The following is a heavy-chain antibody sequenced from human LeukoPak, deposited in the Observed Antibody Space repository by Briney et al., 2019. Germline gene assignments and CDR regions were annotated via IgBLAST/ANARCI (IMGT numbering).Heavy chain of an antibody. Sequence: GGSLRLSCAASGFTFTTYGMHWVRQAPGKGLVWVSRIMSDGRSTYADSVKGRFTISRDTAKNTLYLQMNSLRAEDTAVYYCARDSQFIWPLYWGQGTLVTVSS. J-gene: IGHJ4*02. D-gene: IGHD2-21*01. CDR3: ARDSQFIWPLY. V-gene: IGHV3-74*01. CDR1: GFTFTTYG. CDR2: IMSDGRST.